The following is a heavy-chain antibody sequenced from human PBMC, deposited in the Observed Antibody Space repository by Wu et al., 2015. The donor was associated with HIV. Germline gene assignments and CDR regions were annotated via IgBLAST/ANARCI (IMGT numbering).Heavy chain of an antibody. CDR2: INPNRGAT. V-gene: IGHV1-2*06. J-gene: IGHJ6*03. CDR3: ARGGVYGVNVGDYSYYYYIDV. Sequence: QVQMEQSGAEVKTPGASVKVACKASGYTFTGHYIHWVRQAPGQGLEWLGRINPNRGATNFAQKFQGRVTMTRDTSISTAYMELSRLRSDDTAVYYCARGGVYGVNVGDYSYYYYIDVWGKGTTVTVSS. D-gene: IGHD4-23*01. CDR1: GYTFTGHY.